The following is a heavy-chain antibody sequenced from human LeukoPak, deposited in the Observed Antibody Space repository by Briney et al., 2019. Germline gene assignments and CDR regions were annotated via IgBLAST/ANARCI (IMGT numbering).Heavy chain of an antibody. Sequence: SETLSLTCTVSGGSVSSGSYYWSWIRQPPGKGLEWIGYIYYSGSTNYNPSLKSRVTISVDTSKNQFSLKLSSVTAADTAVFYCARAATGPAAFYFDYWGQGTLVTVSS. V-gene: IGHV4-61*01. CDR3: ARAATGPAAFYFDY. CDR2: IYYSGST. CDR1: GGSVSSGSYY. J-gene: IGHJ4*02. D-gene: IGHD6-13*01.